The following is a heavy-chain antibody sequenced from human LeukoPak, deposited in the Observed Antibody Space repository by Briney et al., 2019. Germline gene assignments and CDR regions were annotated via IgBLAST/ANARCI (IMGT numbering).Heavy chain of an antibody. CDR1: GFTFSDYE. J-gene: IGHJ6*02. D-gene: IGHD2-2*01. V-gene: IGHV3-48*03. CDR2: ISSGGDSK. Sequence: PGGSLRLSCAASGFTFSDYEMNWVRQSPGKGLEWVAYISSGGDSKFYGDSVKSRFTISRDNAKNSLYLQVNGLRVEDTAVYYCAKGCSSTSCYLGNGVGMGVWGQGTMVTVSS. CDR3: AKGCSSTSCYLGNGVGMGV.